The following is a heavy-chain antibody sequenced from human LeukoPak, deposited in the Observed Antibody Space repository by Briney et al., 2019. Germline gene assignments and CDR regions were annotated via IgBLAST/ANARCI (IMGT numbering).Heavy chain of an antibody. CDR1: GFTISTYW. J-gene: IGHJ4*02. CDR2: IKEDGSEK. CDR3: ARDSSGYQ. Sequence: GGSQRLSCAASGFTISTYWMSWVRQAPGKGLGWVANIKEDGSEKYYGDSVKGRFTISRDNAKNSLYLEMNSLRVEDTAVYYCARDSSGYQWGQGTLVTVSS. D-gene: IGHD3-22*01. V-gene: IGHV3-7*01.